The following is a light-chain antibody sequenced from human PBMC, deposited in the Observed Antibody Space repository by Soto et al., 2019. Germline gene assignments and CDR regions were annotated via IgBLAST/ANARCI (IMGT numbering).Light chain of an antibody. Sequence: EIVMTQSPATLSVSPGERATLSCRASQSVSSNLAWYQQKPGQAPRLLIYGASNRATGIPARFSGSGSGTEFTLTISRLQSEDFAVYYCQKYNNWPPLTFGGGTKVDIK. V-gene: IGKV3-15*01. CDR3: QKYNNWPPLT. CDR1: QSVSSN. CDR2: GAS. J-gene: IGKJ4*01.